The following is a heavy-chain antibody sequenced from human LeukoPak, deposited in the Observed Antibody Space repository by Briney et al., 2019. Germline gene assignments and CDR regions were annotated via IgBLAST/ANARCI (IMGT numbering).Heavy chain of an antibody. CDR2: ISGGTTDI. J-gene: IGHJ4*02. V-gene: IGHV3-21*04. CDR1: GFTFSSYT. CDR3: AKRLTYSSGWQPNFDY. D-gene: IGHD6-19*01. Sequence: GGSLRLSCAASGFTFSSYTMNWVRQAPGKGLEWVSSISGGTTDIYYADSVKGRFTISRDNSKNTLYLQMNSLRAEDTAVYYCAKRLTYSSGWQPNFDYWGQGTLVTVSS.